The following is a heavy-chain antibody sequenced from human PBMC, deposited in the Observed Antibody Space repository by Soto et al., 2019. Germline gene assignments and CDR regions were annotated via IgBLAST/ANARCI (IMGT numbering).Heavy chain of an antibody. CDR3: VRGSGDYPDY. Sequence: GGSLRLSCVVSGFNFRAYSMNWVRQAPGKGLEWISYISSTSTTLYYADSVKGRFTISRDTDQKSLFLQMNSLRAEDTAVYYCVRGSGDYPDYWGQGTQVTVSS. CDR2: ISSTSTTL. V-gene: IGHV3-48*01. J-gene: IGHJ4*02. CDR1: GFNFRAYS. D-gene: IGHD4-17*01.